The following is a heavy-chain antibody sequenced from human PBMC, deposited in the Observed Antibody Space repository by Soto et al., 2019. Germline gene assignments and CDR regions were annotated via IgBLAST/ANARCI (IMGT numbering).Heavy chain of an antibody. CDR2: IHSTGRT. V-gene: IGHV4-59*01. D-gene: IGHD1-1*01. J-gene: IGHJ4*02. Sequence: SETLSLTCNVSGGSMSSYYWSWIRQPPGKGLEWIGYIHSTGRTNYNPSLKSRVTISVDTSKNQFSLNLTSVTAADTALYYCARDLKATNDAWAFDYWGQGNLVTVSS. CDR3: ARDLKATNDAWAFDY. CDR1: GGSMSSYY.